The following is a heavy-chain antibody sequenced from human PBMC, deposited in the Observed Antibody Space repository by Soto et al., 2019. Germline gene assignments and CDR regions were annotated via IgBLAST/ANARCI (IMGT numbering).Heavy chain of an antibody. V-gene: IGHV4-31*03. CDR3: ASAYSSSWYLYGSGDWFDP. J-gene: IGHJ5*02. CDR2: IYYSGST. D-gene: IGHD6-13*01. CDR1: GGSISSGGYY. Sequence: QVQLQESGPGLVKPSQTLSLTCTVSGGSISSGGYYWSWIRQHPGKGLEWIGYIYYSGSTYYNPSLKSRVTISVDTSKNQFSLKLSSVTAADTAVYYCASAYSSSWYLYGSGDWFDPWGQGTLVTVSS.